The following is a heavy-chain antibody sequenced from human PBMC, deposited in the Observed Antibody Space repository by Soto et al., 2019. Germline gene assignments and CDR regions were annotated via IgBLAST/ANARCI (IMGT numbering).Heavy chain of an antibody. CDR3: ARVISTTWYVDY. CDR2: IYYTWIT. CDR1: GGSISSSSYY. V-gene: IGHV4-39*01. Sequence: SETLSLTCTVSGGSISSSSYYWGWIRQPPGKGVEWIGSIYYTWITYYNPSLKSRVTISVDTSKTQFSLKLSSVTAADTAVYYCARVISTTWYVDYWGQGTLVTVSS. J-gene: IGHJ4*02. D-gene: IGHD6-13*01.